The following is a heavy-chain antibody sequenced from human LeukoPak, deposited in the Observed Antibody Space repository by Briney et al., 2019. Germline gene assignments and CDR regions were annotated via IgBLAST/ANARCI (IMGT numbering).Heavy chain of an antibody. J-gene: IGHJ4*02. CDR1: GFTFSSYG. V-gene: IGHV3-30*02. CDR3: ATSGRDFDY. D-gene: IGHD5-24*01. CDR2: IRYDGNNK. Sequence: GRSLRLSCAVSGFTFSSYGMHWVRQAPGKGLEWVAFIRYDGNNKYYADSVKGRFTISRDNSKNTLYLQMNSLRAEDTAVYYCATSGRDFDYWGQGTLVTVSS.